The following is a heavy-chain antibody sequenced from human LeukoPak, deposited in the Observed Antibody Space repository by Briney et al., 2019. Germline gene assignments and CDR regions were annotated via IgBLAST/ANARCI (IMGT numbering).Heavy chain of an antibody. CDR1: GGTFSSYA. Sequence: SVKVSCKASGGTFSSYAISWVRQAPGQGLEWMGGIIPIFGTANYAQKFQGRVTITADESTSTAYMELSSPRSEDTAVYYCARTLPSLLWFGELYYWGQGTLVTVSS. J-gene: IGHJ4*02. CDR2: IIPIFGTA. V-gene: IGHV1-69*01. D-gene: IGHD3-10*01. CDR3: ARTLPSLLWFGELYY.